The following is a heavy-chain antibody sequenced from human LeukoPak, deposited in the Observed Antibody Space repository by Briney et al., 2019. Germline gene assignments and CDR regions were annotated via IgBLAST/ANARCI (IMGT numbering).Heavy chain of an antibody. D-gene: IGHD5-24*01. CDR1: GGSFSGYY. Sequence: SETLSLTCAVYGGSFSGYYWSWIRQPPGKGLEWIGEINHSGSTNYNPSLKSRVTISVDTSKNQFSLKLSSVTAADTAVYYCARGQIRDGYNYDEYWGQGTLVTVSS. CDR3: ARGQIRDGYNYDEY. CDR2: INHSGST. V-gene: IGHV4-34*01. J-gene: IGHJ4*02.